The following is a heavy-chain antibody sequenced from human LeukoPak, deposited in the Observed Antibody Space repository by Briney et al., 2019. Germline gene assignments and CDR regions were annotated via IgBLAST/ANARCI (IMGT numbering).Heavy chain of an antibody. J-gene: IGHJ6*02. CDR1: GFTFSSYW. V-gene: IGHV3-74*01. CDR3: ATGQGHGMDV. Sequence: RGSLRLSCAASGFTFSSYWMHWVRHAPGKGLVWVSRINSDGSSTSYADSVKGRFTISRDNAKNTLYLQMNSLRAEDTAVYYCATGQGHGMDVWGQGTTVTVSS. CDR2: INSDGSST. D-gene: IGHD1-14*01.